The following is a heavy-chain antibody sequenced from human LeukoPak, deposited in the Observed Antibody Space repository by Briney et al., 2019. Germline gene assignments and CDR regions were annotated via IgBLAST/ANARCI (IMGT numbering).Heavy chain of an antibody. V-gene: IGHV3-53*04. CDR1: GFTVSSNY. J-gene: IGHJ6*02. D-gene: IGHD6-19*01. CDR2: TYSGGST. Sequence: GGSLRLSCAASGFTVSSNYMSWVRQAPGKGLEWVSATYSGGSTYYADSVKGRFTISRHNSKNTLYLQMNSLRAEDTAVYYCARATRIAVAGPSMDVWGQGTTVTVSS. CDR3: ARATRIAVAGPSMDV.